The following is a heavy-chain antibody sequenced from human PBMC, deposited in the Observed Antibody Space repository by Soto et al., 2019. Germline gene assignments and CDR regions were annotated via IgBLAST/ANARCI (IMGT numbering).Heavy chain of an antibody. CDR2: IYYSGST. D-gene: IGHD3-22*01. CDR1: GGSISSYY. J-gene: IGHJ1*01. V-gene: IGHV4-59*08. Sequence: PSDTLSLTCTVSGGSISSYYWSWIRQPPGKGLEWIGYIYYSGSTNYNPSLKSRVTISVDTSKNQFSLKLSSVTAADTAVYYCARLGSSWYPKAYFDSSGYSQHWGQGTLVTVSS. CDR3: ARLGSSWYPKAYFDSSGYSQH.